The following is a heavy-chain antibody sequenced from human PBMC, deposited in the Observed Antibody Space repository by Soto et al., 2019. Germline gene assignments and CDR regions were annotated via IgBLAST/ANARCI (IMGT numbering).Heavy chain of an antibody. CDR3: APLSVSLSGPYGIHV. CDR1: GYTVSSSDYY. CDR2: MLYSGLT. J-gene: IGHJ6*02. Sequence: SETLSLTCSVSGYTVSSSDYYWAWIRQPPGKGLEWIGSMLYSGLTYYNPSLKSRVTLSVDTSKNQFSVRLNSVTASDTAVYYCAPLSVSLSGPYGIHVWGQGTTVTVSS. D-gene: IGHD2-15*01. V-gene: IGHV4-39*01.